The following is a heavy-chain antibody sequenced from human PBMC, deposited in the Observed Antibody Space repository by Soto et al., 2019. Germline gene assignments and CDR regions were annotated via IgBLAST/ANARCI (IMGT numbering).Heavy chain of an antibody. CDR3: ASDGEDIAYFDY. J-gene: IGHJ4*02. D-gene: IGHD5-12*01. CDR2: IIPILGIA. V-gene: IGHV1-69*02. CDR1: GGTFSSYT. Sequence: SVKVSCKASGGTFSSYTISWVRQAPGQGLEWMGRIIPILGIANYAQKFQGRVTITADKSTSTAYMELSSLRSEDTAVYYCASDGEDIAYFDYWGQGTLVTVSS.